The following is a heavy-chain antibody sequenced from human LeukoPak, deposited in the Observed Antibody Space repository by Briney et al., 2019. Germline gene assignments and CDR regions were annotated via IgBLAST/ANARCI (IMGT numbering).Heavy chain of an antibody. CDR3: ARVGTYGSGSYLSWLDY. V-gene: IGHV4-59*01. CDR1: GGSISSYY. J-gene: IGHJ4*02. D-gene: IGHD3-10*01. CDR2: IYYSGST. Sequence: PLETLSLTCTVSGGSISSYYWSWIRQPPGKGLEWIGYIYYSGSTNYNPSLKSRVTISVDTSKNQFSLKLSSVTAADTAVYYCARVGTYGSGSYLSWLDYWGQGTLATVSS.